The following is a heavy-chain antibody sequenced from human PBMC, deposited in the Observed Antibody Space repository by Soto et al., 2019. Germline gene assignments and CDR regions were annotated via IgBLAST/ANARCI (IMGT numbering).Heavy chain of an antibody. CDR1: GFTFSRYW. CDR2: INSDGSDT. CDR3: ARVEDFWGGYYSSMDV. D-gene: IGHD3-3*01. V-gene: IGHV3-74*01. Sequence: EVQLVESGRGLVQPGGSLTLSCAASGFTFSRYWMYWVRQAPGKGLVWVSRINSDGSDTSNAGSVKGRFTISRDNAKNTLYLQMNSLRAEDTAVYYCARVEDFWGGYYSSMDVWGKGTTVTVSS. J-gene: IGHJ6*03.